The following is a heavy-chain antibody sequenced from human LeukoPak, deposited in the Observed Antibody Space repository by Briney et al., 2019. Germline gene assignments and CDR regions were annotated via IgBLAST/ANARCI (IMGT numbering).Heavy chain of an antibody. V-gene: IGHV4-4*02. CDR1: GGSVISTNW. D-gene: IGHD3-16*01. Sequence: SGTPSLTCGVSGGSVISTNWWTWVRQPPGKGLEGSGEVYLDGRTNYNPSLESRLTMSVDPSENQVSLKLSSVTAADTAVYYRAREGALYRPRDFWGQGPLVTVSS. CDR2: VYLDGRT. CDR3: AREGALYRPRDF. J-gene: IGHJ4*02.